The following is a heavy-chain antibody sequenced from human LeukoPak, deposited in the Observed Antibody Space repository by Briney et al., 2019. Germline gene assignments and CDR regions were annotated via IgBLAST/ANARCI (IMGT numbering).Heavy chain of an antibody. V-gene: IGHV4-34*01. CDR3: ARFSSSQQVSYWFDP. D-gene: IGHD6-13*01. J-gene: IGHJ5*02. CDR2: INHSGST. Sequence: SETLSLTCAVYGGSFSGYYWSWIRQPPGKGLEWIGEINHSGSTNYNPSLKSRVTISVDTSKNQFSLNLSSVTAADTAVYYCARFSSSQQVSYWFDPWGQGTLVTVSS. CDR1: GGSFSGYY.